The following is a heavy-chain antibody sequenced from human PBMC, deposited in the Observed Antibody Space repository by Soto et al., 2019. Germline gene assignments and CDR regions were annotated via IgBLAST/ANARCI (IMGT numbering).Heavy chain of an antibody. Sequence: EVQLVESGGGLVQPGGSLRLSCAASGFTCSSYSMHWVRQAPGKGLEFVSAISYNGGSTYYANSVKGRFTISRDDSKNTRYLQMGSLRAEDMAVYYCARVGSGSGLDYWGQGTLVTVSS. CDR1: GFTCSSYS. J-gene: IGHJ4*02. CDR2: ISYNGGST. CDR3: ARVGSGSGLDY. V-gene: IGHV3-64*01. D-gene: IGHD6-19*01.